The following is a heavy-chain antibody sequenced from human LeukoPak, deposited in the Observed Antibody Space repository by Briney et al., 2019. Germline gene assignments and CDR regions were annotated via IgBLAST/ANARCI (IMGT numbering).Heavy chain of an antibody. D-gene: IGHD1-14*01. V-gene: IGHV4-30-2*01. J-gene: IGHJ3*02. Sequence: PSETLSLTCAVSGGSISSGGYSWSWIRQPPGKGLEWIGYIYHSGSTYYNLSLKSRVTISVDRSKNQFSLKLSSVTAADTAVYYCARVPDSLDAFDIWGQGTMVTVSS. CDR3: ARVPDSLDAFDI. CDR1: GGSISSGGYS. CDR2: IYHSGST.